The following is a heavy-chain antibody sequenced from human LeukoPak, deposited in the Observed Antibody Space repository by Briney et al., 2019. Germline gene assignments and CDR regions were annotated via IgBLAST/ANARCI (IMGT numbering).Heavy chain of an antibody. CDR3: ARNTFMGATYFDY. CDR2: IYYSGST. Sequence: SSETLSLTCTVSGGSISSYYWSWIRQPPGKGLEWIGYIYYSGSTNYNPSLKSRVTISVDTSKNQFSLKLSSVTAADTAVYYCARNTFMGATYFDYWGQGTLVTVSS. J-gene: IGHJ4*02. CDR1: GGSISSYY. D-gene: IGHD1-26*01. V-gene: IGHV4-59*01.